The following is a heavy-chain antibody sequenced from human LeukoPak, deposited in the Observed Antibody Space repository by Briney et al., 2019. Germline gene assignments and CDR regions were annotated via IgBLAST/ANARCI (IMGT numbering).Heavy chain of an antibody. CDR1: GFSFSSYW. D-gene: IGHD4-23*01. J-gene: IGHJ3*02. CDR3: ARDYRGHRRTFDI. Sequence: GGSLRLSCAGSGFSFSSYWIHWVRHAPGKGLMWVSRINSDGTNTIYAHSVKGRFTISRDNAKSTVHLQMNSLRVEDTAVYYCARDYRGHRRTFDIWGQGTMVTVSS. V-gene: IGHV3-74*01. CDR2: INSDGTNT.